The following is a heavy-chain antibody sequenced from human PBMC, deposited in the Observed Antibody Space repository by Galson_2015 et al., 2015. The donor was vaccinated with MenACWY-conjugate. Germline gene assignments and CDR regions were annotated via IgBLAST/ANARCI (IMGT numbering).Heavy chain of an antibody. J-gene: IGHJ4*02. CDR1: GFTFSDYY. V-gene: IGHV3-11*06. Sequence: FLRLSCAASGFTFSDYYMSWVRQAPGKGLECVSYISTRSSTNYADSVQGRFTISRDNAKNSVYLQMDSLRAEDTAVYYCARFPRTPGKYPDYWGQGTPVTVSS. CDR2: ISTRSST. CDR3: ARFPRTPGKYPDY. D-gene: IGHD1-14*01.